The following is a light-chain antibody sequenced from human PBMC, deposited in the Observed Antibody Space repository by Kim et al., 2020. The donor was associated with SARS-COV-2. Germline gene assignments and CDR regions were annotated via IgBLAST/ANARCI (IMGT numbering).Light chain of an antibody. CDR3: SSYASSISWV. Sequence: GQSITISCTGTRSDVGGYNYVSWYQEHPGKAPKIMIYDVNNRPSGISNRFSGSKSGNTASLTISGLQAEDEADYYCSSYASSISWVFGGGTQLTVL. CDR1: RSDVGGYNY. CDR2: DVN. J-gene: IGLJ3*02. V-gene: IGLV2-14*03.